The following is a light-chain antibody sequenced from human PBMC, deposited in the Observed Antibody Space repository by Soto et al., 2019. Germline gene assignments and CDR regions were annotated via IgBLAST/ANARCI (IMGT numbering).Light chain of an antibody. CDR1: SGDVGGYNY. J-gene: IGLJ1*01. CDR3: SSYTSSSIYV. CDR2: DVS. Sequence: LTQPASVSGSPGQSITISCTGTSGDVGGYNYVSWYQQHPGKAPKLMIYDVSNRPSGVSNRFSGSKSGNTASLTISGLQAEDEADYYCSSYTSSSIYVFGTGTKVTVL. V-gene: IGLV2-14*01.